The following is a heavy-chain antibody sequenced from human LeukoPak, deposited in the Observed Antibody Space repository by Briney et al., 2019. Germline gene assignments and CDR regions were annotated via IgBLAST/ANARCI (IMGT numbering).Heavy chain of an antibody. Sequence: PETLSLTCTVSGGSISSYYWSWIRQPPGKGLEWIGYIYYSGSTNYNPSLRSRVTISVDTSKNQFSLKLSSVTAADTAVYYCAREREYYYGSGSYHWFDPWGQGTLVTVSS. CDR1: GGSISSYY. J-gene: IGHJ5*02. D-gene: IGHD3-10*01. CDR3: AREREYYYGSGSYHWFDP. V-gene: IGHV4-59*01. CDR2: IYYSGST.